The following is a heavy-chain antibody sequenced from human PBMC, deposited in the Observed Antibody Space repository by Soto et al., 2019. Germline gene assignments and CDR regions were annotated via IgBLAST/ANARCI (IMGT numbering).Heavy chain of an antibody. V-gene: IGHV3-33*01. D-gene: IGHD2-21*02. CDR3: ARGSRVTAISRYAFDI. J-gene: IGHJ3*02. Sequence: GGSLSLSCAASGFTFSSYGMHWVRQAPGKGLEWVAVIWYDGSNKYYADSVKGRFTISRDNSKNTLYLQMNSLRAEDTAVYYCARGSRVTAISRYAFDIWGQGTMVTVSS. CDR2: IWYDGSNK. CDR1: GFTFSSYG.